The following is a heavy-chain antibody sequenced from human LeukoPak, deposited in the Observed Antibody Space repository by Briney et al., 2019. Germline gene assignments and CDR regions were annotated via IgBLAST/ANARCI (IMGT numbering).Heavy chain of an antibody. CDR3: ARTLGD. J-gene: IGHJ4*02. V-gene: IGHV3-23*01. Sequence: GGSLRLSCAASGITLSNSAMSWVRQAPGKGLEWVSAISRSGDRTFYADSVKGRFTISRDSSIDTLFLQMNSLRAEDTAVYYCARTLGDWGQGTLVTVSS. CDR2: ISRSGDRT. D-gene: IGHD1-26*01. CDR1: GITLSNSA.